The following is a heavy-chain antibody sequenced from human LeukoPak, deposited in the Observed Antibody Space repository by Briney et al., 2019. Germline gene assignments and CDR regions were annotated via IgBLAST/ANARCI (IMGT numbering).Heavy chain of an antibody. CDR3: ARDVRLRWSYFDY. J-gene: IGHJ4*02. CDR2: IYYSGST. Sequence: SETLSLTCTVSGGSISSYYWSWIRQPPGKGLEWIGYIYYSGSTNYNPSLKSRVTISVDTSKNQFSLKLSSVTAADTAGYYCARDVRLRWSYFDYWGQGTLVTVSS. V-gene: IGHV4-59*01. D-gene: IGHD4-23*01. CDR1: GGSISSYY.